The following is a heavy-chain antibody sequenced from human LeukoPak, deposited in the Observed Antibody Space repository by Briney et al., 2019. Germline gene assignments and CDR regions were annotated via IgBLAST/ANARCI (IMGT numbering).Heavy chain of an antibody. CDR3: AKDQGLWFGELLWFQH. V-gene: IGHV3-30*18. CDR1: GCIFSSDG. J-gene: IGHJ1*01. D-gene: IGHD3-10*01. Sequence: GRSLRLSCAASGCIFSSDGMHWVRQAPGKGLEWVAVISYDGSNKYYADSVKGRFTISRDNSKNTLYLQMNSLRAEDTAVYYCAKDQGLWFGELLWFQHWGQGTLVTVSS. CDR2: ISYDGSNK.